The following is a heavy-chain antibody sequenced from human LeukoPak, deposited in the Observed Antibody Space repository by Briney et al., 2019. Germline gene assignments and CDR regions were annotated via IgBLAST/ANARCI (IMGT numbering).Heavy chain of an antibody. CDR3: ARSRGWLQSHPLGY. Sequence: KPSETLSLTCAVYGGSFSGYYWSWIRQPPGKGLEWIGEIHHSGSTKYNPSLKSRVTISVHTSKNQFSLKLSSVTAADTAVYYCARSRGWLQSHPLGYWGQGTLVAVSS. J-gene: IGHJ4*02. V-gene: IGHV4-34*01. CDR2: IHHSGST. D-gene: IGHD5-24*01. CDR1: GGSFSGYY.